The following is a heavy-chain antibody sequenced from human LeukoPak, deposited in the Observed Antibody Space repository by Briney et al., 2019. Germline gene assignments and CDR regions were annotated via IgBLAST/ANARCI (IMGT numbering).Heavy chain of an antibody. J-gene: IGHJ6*02. Sequence: GGSLRLSCAASGFTFSSHWMSWVRQAPGKGLEWVANIKQDGSEKYYVDSVKGRFTISRDNAKNSLYLQMNSLRAEDTAVYYCARDYCSSTSCYAEHGMDVWGQGTTVTVSS. V-gene: IGHV3-7*01. D-gene: IGHD2-2*01. CDR1: GFTFSSHW. CDR2: IKQDGSEK. CDR3: ARDYCSSTSCYAEHGMDV.